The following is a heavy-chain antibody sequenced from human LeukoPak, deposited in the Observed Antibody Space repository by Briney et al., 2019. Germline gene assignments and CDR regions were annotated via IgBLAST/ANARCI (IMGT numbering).Heavy chain of an antibody. CDR2: IYYSVTT. Sequence: PSETLSLTCTVSGGSISSSSYYWGWIRQPPGKGLEWIVSIYYSVTTYYNPSLKSRVTISVDTSKNQFSLKLSSVTAADTAVYYCARDRLRWPKIDYWGQGTLVTVSS. J-gene: IGHJ4*02. CDR1: GGSISSSSYY. CDR3: ARDRLRWPKIDY. V-gene: IGHV4-39*07. D-gene: IGHD4-23*01.